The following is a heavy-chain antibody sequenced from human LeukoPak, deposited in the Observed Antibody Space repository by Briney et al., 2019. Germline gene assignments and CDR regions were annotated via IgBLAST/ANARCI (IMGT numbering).Heavy chain of an antibody. D-gene: IGHD3-22*01. J-gene: IGHJ4*02. CDR3: ARDSLYYDSSGYDGGSFDY. Sequence: SETLSLTCTVSGGSISSSSYYWGWIRQPPGKGLEWIGSIYYSGSTYYNPSLKSRVTISVDTSKDQFSLKLSSVTAADTAVYYCARDSLYYDSSGYDGGSFDYWGQGTLVTVSS. CDR1: GGSISSSSYY. CDR2: IYYSGST. V-gene: IGHV4-39*07.